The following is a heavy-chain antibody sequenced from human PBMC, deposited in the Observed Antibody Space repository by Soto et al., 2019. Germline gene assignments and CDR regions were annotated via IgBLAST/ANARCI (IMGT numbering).Heavy chain of an antibody. J-gene: IGHJ6*03. D-gene: IGHD3-3*01. Sequence: QVQLQESGPGLVKPSETLSLTCTVSGSSISSYYWSWIRQPPGKGLEWIGYIYYSGSTNYNPSLKSRVTISVDTSKNQFSLKLSSVTAADTAVYYCARRGDYDFWSGYPHYYYYYMDVWGKGTTVTVSS. CDR1: GSSISSYY. CDR3: ARRGDYDFWSGYPHYYYYYMDV. CDR2: IYYSGST. V-gene: IGHV4-59*08.